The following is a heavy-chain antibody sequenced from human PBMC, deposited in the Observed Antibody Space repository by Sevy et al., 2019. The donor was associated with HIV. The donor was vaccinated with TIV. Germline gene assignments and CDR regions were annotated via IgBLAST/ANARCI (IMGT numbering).Heavy chain of an antibody. Sequence: GGCLRLSCAASGFTVSSNYMSWVRQAPGKGLEWVSVIYSGGSTYYADSVKGRFTISRDNSKNTLYLQMNSLRAEDTAVYYCARACDYAAFDIWGQGTPVTVSS. CDR3: ARACDYAAFDI. CDR1: GFTVSSNY. J-gene: IGHJ3*02. V-gene: IGHV3-53*01. CDR2: IYSGGST. D-gene: IGHD4-17*01.